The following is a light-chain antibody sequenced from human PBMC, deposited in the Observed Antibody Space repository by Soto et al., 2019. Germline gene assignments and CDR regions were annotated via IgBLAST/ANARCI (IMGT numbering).Light chain of an antibody. CDR3: SSYTSSSLYV. CDR2: DVS. Sequence: QSALTQPASVSGSPGQSITISCTGTSSDVGGYNYVSWYQQHPGKAPKLIIYDVSNRPSGVSNRFSGSKSGNTASLTISGLQAGDEADYYCSSYTSSSLYVFGTGTKVTVL. J-gene: IGLJ1*01. V-gene: IGLV2-14*01. CDR1: SSDVGGYNY.